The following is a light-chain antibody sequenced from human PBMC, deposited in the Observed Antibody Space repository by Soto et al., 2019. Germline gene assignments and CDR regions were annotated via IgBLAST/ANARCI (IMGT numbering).Light chain of an antibody. V-gene: IGKV1-17*01. CDR2: TTS. CDR3: QQSYSTPLT. Sequence: DIQMTQSPSSRSASVGDRVTITCRASQDIENDLGWYQQRPGKAPRRLIYTTSTLHSGVPSRFSGSGSGTEFTLTISRLQPEDFATYYCQQSYSTPLTFGGGTKVDIK. J-gene: IGKJ4*01. CDR1: QDIEND.